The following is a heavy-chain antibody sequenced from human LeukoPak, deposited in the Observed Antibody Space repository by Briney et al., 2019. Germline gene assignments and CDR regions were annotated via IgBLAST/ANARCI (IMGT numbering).Heavy chain of an antibody. J-gene: IGHJ5*02. Sequence: PSQTLSLTCTVSGGSISSGDYYWSWIRQPPGKGLEWIGYIYYSGSTYYNPSLKSRVTISVDTSKNLFSLKLSSVTAADTAVYYCAREGVGATGVDPWGQGTLVTVSS. D-gene: IGHD1-26*01. V-gene: IGHV4-30-4*01. CDR3: AREGVGATGVDP. CDR1: GGSISSGDYY. CDR2: IYYSGST.